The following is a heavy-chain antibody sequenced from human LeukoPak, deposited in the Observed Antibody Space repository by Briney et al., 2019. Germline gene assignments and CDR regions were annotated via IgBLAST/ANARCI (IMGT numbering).Heavy chain of an antibody. CDR3: ARRVVVVAATAETYYYYYMDV. Sequence: GESLKISCQGSGYSFTNFWIGWVRQMPGKGLEWMGIIYPDDSDTLYSPSFQGQVTISADKSISTAYLQWSSLKASDTAMYYCARRVVVVAATAETYYYYYMDVWGKGTTVTVSS. V-gene: IGHV5-51*01. CDR1: GYSFTNFW. D-gene: IGHD2-15*01. J-gene: IGHJ6*03. CDR2: IYPDDSDT.